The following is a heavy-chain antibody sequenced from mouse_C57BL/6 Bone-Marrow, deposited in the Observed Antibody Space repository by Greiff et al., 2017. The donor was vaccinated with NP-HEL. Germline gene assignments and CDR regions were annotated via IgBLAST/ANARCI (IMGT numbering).Heavy chain of an antibody. CDR2: IDPSDSYT. J-gene: IGHJ4*01. V-gene: IGHV1-69*01. CDR3: ARDGYDYDGPYWYAMDY. CDR1: GYTFTSYW. D-gene: IGHD2-4*01. Sequence: QVQLQQPGAELVMPGASVKLSCKASGYTFTSYWMHWVKQRPGQGLEWIGEIDPSDSYTNYNQKFNGKSTLPVEKTSSTAYMQLSSLTSEDSAVYYCARDGYDYDGPYWYAMDYWGQGTSVTVSS.